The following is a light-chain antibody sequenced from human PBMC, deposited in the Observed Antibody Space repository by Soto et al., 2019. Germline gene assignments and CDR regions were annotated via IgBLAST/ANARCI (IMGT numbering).Light chain of an antibody. V-gene: IGLV2-14*01. CDR1: SSDIGAYDY. CDR3: SSYASSSSYV. Sequence: QSVLTQPPSASGSPGQSVTISCTGTSSDIGAYDYVSWYQQHPGKVPKLIIYEVRNRPSGVSDRFSASKSGNTASLTISGLQAEDEADYYCSSYASSSSYVFGTGTKVTVL. CDR2: EVR. J-gene: IGLJ1*01.